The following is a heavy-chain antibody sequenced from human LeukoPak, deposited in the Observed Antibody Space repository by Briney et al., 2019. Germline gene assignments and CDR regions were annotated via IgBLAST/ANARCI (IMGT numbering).Heavy chain of an antibody. CDR3: ARFSWTFARHYYFDY. D-gene: IGHD3-16*01. V-gene: IGHV4-30-4*01. CDR2: IYYSGST. J-gene: IGHJ4*02. CDR1: GGSISSGDYY. Sequence: SETLSLTCTVSGGSISSGDYYWSWIRQPPGKGLEWIGYIYYSGSTYCNPSLKSRVTISVDTSKNQFSLKLSSVTAADTAVYYCARFSWTFARHYYFDYWGQGTLVTVSS.